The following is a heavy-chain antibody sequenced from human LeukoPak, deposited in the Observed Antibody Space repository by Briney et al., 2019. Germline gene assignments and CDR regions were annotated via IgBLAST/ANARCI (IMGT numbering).Heavy chain of an antibody. Sequence: GGPLRLSCAASGFSFSSHWMHWVRQAPGQGLVWVSRINSDGSITSNADSVKGRFTISRDNAKNTLFLQMNSLRAEDTAVYYCVRNLWNYYDSSGYYYEDYWGQGTLVTVSS. V-gene: IGHV3-74*01. CDR3: VRNLWNYYDSSGYYYEDY. J-gene: IGHJ4*02. D-gene: IGHD3-22*01. CDR2: INSDGSIT. CDR1: GFSFSSHW.